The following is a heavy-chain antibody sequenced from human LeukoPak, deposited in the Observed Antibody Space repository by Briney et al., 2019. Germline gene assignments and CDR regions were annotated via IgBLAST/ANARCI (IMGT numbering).Heavy chain of an antibody. Sequence: AGGSLRLSCAASGFTFSSYAMHWVRQAPGKGLEWVAVISYDGSNKYYADSVKGQFTISRDNSKNTLYLQMNSLRAEDTAVYYCARVGLRYFDLAGHHYGMDVWGQGTTVTVSS. J-gene: IGHJ6*02. V-gene: IGHV3-30-3*01. D-gene: IGHD3-9*01. CDR1: GFTFSSYA. CDR3: ARVGLRYFDLAGHHYGMDV. CDR2: ISYDGSNK.